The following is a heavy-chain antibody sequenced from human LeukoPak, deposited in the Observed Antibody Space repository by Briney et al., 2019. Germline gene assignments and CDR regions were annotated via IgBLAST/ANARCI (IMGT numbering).Heavy chain of an antibody. J-gene: IGHJ6*03. D-gene: IGHD1-1*01. CDR3: ARVGGYSWPVHYMDV. Sequence: SETLSLTCAVSGYSISSGYYWGWIRQPPGKGLEWIGRIYTSGSTNYNPSLKSRVTMSVDTSKNQFSLKLSSVTAADTAVYYCARVGGYSWPVHYMDVWGKGTTVTVSS. CDR2: IYTSGST. CDR1: GYSISSGYY. V-gene: IGHV4-38-2*01.